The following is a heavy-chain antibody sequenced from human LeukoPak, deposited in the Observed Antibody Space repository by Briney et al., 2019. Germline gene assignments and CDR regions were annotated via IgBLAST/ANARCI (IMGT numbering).Heavy chain of an antibody. CDR3: ARRIKTYYYGSGSYSVTYYYFDY. CDR2: IYYSGST. Sequence: SETLSLTCTVSEGSISGNSYYWGWIRQPPGKGLEWIGSIYYSGSTYYNPSLKSRVTISVDTSKNQFSLKLSSVTAADTAVYYCARRIKTYYYGSGSYSVTYYYFDYWGQGTLVTVSS. J-gene: IGHJ4*02. D-gene: IGHD3-10*01. CDR1: EGSISGNSYY. V-gene: IGHV4-39*07.